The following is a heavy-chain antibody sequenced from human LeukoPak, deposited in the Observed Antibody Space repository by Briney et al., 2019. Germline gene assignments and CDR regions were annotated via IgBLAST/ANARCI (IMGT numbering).Heavy chain of an antibody. D-gene: IGHD3-22*01. V-gene: IGHV4-59*08. CDR3: ASHYYDSSGSGMDV. J-gene: IGHJ6*02. CDR1: GGSISSYY. CDR2: IYYSGST. Sequence: PSETLSLTCTVSGGSISSYYWSWIRQPPGKGLEWIGYIYYSGSTNYNPSLKSRVTISVDTSKNQFSLKLSSVTAADTAVYYCASHYYDSSGSGMDVWGQGTTVTVSS.